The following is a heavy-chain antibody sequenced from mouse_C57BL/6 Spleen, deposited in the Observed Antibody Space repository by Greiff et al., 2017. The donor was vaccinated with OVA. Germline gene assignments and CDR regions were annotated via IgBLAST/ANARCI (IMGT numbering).Heavy chain of an antibody. D-gene: IGHD2-3*01. CDR2: IWRGGST. Sequence: QVQLQQSGPGLVQPSQSLSITCTVSGFSLTSYGVHWVRQSPGKGLEWLGVIWRGGSTDYNAAFMSRLSITKDNSKSQVFFKMNSLQADDTAIYYCAKSDGYYPEGLYAMDYWGQGTSVTVSS. J-gene: IGHJ4*01. V-gene: IGHV2-5*01. CDR1: GFSLTSYG. CDR3: AKSDGYYPEGLYAMDY.